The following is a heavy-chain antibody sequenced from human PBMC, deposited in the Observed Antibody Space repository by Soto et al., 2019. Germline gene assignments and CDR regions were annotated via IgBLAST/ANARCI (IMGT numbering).Heavy chain of an antibody. D-gene: IGHD3-3*01. CDR3: AKDYDFWSGYPHFDY. V-gene: IGHV3-23*01. CDR2: ISGSGGST. Sequence: VGSLRLSCAASGFTFSGYAMSWVRQAPGKGLEWVSAISGSGGSTYYADSVKGRFTISRDNSKNTLYLQMNSLRAEDTAVYYCAKDYDFWSGYPHFDYWGQGTLVTVSS. CDR1: GFTFSGYA. J-gene: IGHJ4*02.